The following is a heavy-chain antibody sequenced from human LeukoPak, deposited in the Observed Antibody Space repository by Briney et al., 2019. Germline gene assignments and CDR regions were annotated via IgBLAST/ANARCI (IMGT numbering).Heavy chain of an antibody. CDR2: TESKTDGGTT. J-gene: IGHJ4*02. V-gene: IGHV3-15*04. Sequence: GGSHRLSCAASGFSFSDAWMSWLRQIPGKGLEGVGRTESKTDGGTTDYAAPVKGRFTISRDDSTNTLYLQMNSLKSEDTAVYYCTTYGSGRKFDYWGQGILVTVSS. CDR3: TTYGSGRKFDY. D-gene: IGHD3-10*01. CDR1: GFSFSDAW.